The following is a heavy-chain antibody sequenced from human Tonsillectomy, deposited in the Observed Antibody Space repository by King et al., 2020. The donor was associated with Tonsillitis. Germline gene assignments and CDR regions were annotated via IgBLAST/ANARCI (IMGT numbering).Heavy chain of an antibody. D-gene: IGHD4-17*01. CDR3: AKYDYGDYSIDY. CDR1: GGSISSSSYY. CDR2: IYYSGST. V-gene: IGHV4-39*01. J-gene: IGHJ4*02. Sequence: LQLQESGPGLVKPSETLSLTCTVSGGSISSSSYYWGWIRQPPGKGLEWIGSIYYSGSTYYNPSLKSRVTLSVDTSKNQFSLKLSSVTAADTAVYYCAKYDYGDYSIDYWGEGTLVTVSS.